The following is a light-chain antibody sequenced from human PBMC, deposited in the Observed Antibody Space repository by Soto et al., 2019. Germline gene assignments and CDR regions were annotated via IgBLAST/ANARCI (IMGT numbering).Light chain of an antibody. Sequence: QSALTQPPSASGSPGQSVTISCTGTSSDVGGYNYVSWYQQHPGKAPKLMIYEVSKRPSGVPDRFSGSKSGNTASLTVSGRQAEDDADYYCSSYAASNNLGVFGAGTKLTVL. CDR3: SSYAASNNLGV. CDR1: SSDVGGYNY. V-gene: IGLV2-8*01. CDR2: EVS. J-gene: IGLJ2*01.